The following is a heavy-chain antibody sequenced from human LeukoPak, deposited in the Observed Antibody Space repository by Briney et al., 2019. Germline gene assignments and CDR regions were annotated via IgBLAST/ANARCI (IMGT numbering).Heavy chain of an antibody. D-gene: IGHD2-8*01. Sequence: GGSLRLSCAASGFTFSSYNMNWVRQAPGKGLEWVSSITSSSSYIYYADSVKGRFTISRDNAKNSLYLQMNSLRAEDTAVYYCARDQGGMVSYWGQGTLVTVSS. CDR2: ITSSSSYI. J-gene: IGHJ4*02. V-gene: IGHV3-21*01. CDR3: ARDQGGMVSY. CDR1: GFTFSSYN.